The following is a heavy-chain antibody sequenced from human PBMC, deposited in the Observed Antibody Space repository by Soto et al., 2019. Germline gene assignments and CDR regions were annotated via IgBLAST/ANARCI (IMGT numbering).Heavy chain of an antibody. D-gene: IGHD6-19*01. CDR2: ISGSGGST. J-gene: IGHJ4*02. CDR3: AKVGGAGRGTLGYSDY. Sequence: EVQLLESGGGLVQPGGSLRLSCAASGFTFSSYAMSWVRQAPGKGLEWVSAISGSGGSTYYADSVKGRFTISRDNSKNTLYLQMNSLRAEDTAVYYCAKVGGAGRGTLGYSDYWGQGTLVTVSS. CDR1: GFTFSSYA. V-gene: IGHV3-23*01.